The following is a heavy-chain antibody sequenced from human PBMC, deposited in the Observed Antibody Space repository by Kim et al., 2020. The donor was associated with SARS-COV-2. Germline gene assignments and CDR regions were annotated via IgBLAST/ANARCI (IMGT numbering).Heavy chain of an antibody. CDR1: GGSFSGYY. J-gene: IGHJ3*02. CDR2: INHSGST. D-gene: IGHD3-16*02. Sequence: SETLSLTCAVYGGSFSGYYWSWIRQPPGKGLEWIGEINHSGSTNYNPSLKSRVTISVDTSKNQFSLKLSSVTAAGTAVYYCARGGHLVYRAFDIWGQGTMVTVSS. V-gene: IGHV4-34*01. CDR3: ARGGHLVYRAFDI.